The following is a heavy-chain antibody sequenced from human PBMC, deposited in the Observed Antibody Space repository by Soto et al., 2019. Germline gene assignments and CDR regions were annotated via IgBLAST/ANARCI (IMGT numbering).Heavy chain of an antibody. CDR1: GDSISSSNYY. CDR2: VYYDGST. D-gene: IGHD6-13*01. CDR3: SRIIAAHFVT. V-gene: IGHV4-39*02. J-gene: IGHJ5*02. Sequence: SETLSLTCTVSGDSISSSNYYWGWIRQPPGKGLEWIGSVYYDGSTYYNPSLKSRVTISVDTSKNHFSLNVSSVTAADTALYYCSRIIAAHFVTWGQGTLVTVSS.